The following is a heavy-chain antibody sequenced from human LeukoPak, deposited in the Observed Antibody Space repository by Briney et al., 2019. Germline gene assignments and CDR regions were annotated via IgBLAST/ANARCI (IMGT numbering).Heavy chain of an antibody. V-gene: IGHV3-21*01. J-gene: IGHJ4*02. CDR2: ISRSSSYI. D-gene: IGHD4-23*01. CDR1: GFTFSSYT. Sequence: GGSLRLSCAASGFTFSSYTMNWVRQAPGKGLEWVSSISRSSSYIYYADSMKGRFTISRDNANNSLFLQMNSLRAEDTAVYYLGRGGVSVGGNFDYWGQGGLVTVSS. CDR3: GRGGVSVGGNFDY.